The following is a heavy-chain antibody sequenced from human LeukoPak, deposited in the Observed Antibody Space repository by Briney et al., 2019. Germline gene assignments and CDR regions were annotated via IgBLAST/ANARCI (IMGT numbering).Heavy chain of an antibody. D-gene: IGHD2-2*01. CDR2: IYTSGST. J-gene: IGHJ3*02. V-gene: IGHV4-4*09. CDR3: TRQKCTSTSCLTKNAFDI. Sequence: SETLSLTCTVSGSISSYYWSWIRQPPGKGLEWIGYIYTSGSTNYNPSLKSRVAISVDTSKNQFSLDLSSVTAADTAVYYCTRQKCTSTSCLTKNAFDIWGQGTMVTVSS. CDR1: GSISSYY.